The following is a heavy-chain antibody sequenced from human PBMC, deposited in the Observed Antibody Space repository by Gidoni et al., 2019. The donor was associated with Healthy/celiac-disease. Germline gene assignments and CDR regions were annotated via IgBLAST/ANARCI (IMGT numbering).Heavy chain of an antibody. Sequence: EVQLVESGGGLVQPGGSLRRSCAASGFTFSSYAMSWVHQAPGQGLEWVLAICGSGGSTYYADSVKGRFTISRDNSKNTLYLQMNSLRAEDTAVYYCAKDGYVGTYFDYWGQGTLVTVSS. J-gene: IGHJ4*02. CDR3: AKDGYVGTYFDY. CDR2: ICGSGGST. D-gene: IGHD3-16*01. CDR1: GFTFSSYA. V-gene: IGHV3-23*04.